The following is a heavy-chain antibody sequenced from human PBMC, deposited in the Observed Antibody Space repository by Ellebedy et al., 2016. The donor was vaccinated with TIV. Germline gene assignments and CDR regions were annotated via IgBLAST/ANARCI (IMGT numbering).Heavy chain of an antibody. CDR2: IYYSGST. D-gene: IGHD3-10*01. V-gene: IGHV4-59*01. CDR1: GGSISSYY. J-gene: IGHJ4*02. Sequence: MPSETLSLTCTVSGGSISSYYWSWIRQPPGKGLEWIGYIYYSGSTNYNPSLKSRVTISVDTSKNQFSLKLSSVTAADTAVYYCARDAMVRGEGTDYWGQGTLVTVSS. CDR3: ARDAMVRGEGTDY.